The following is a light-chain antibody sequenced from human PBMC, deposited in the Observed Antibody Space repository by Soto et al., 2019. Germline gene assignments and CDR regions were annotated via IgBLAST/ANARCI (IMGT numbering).Light chain of an antibody. CDR2: EVT. Sequence: QSVLTQPPSVSGSPGQSVTISCTGTSSDVGTYNRVSWFQQPPGTAPKLMIYEVTNRPSGDPDRFSGSKSGNTASLTISGLQAEDEADYYCSSFTTNSTLVFGGGTKLTVL. CDR1: SSDVGTYNR. J-gene: IGLJ2*01. V-gene: IGLV2-18*02. CDR3: SSFTTNSTLV.